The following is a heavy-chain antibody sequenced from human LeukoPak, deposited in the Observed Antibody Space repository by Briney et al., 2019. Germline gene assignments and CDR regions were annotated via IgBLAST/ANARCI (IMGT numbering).Heavy chain of an antibody. CDR1: GFLLSTSGVG. V-gene: IGHV2-5*01. CDR3: AHRNDYYYYMDV. J-gene: IGHJ6*03. D-gene: IGHD1-1*01. CDR2: IYWNDDK. Sequence: ESGPTLVKPTPALTLTCTFSGFLLSTSGVGVGWIRQPPGKALEWLALIYWNDDKRYSPSLKSRLTITKDTSKNQVVLTMTNMDPVDTATYYCAHRNDYYYYMDVWGKGTTVTVSS.